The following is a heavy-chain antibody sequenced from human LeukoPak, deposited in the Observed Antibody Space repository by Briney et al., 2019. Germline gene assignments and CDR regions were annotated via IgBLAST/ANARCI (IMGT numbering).Heavy chain of an antibody. CDR1: GYTFTSYD. Sequence: ASVKVSCKASGYTFTSYDINWVRQATGQGLEWMGWMNPNSGNTGYAQKFQGRVTMTRNTSISTAYMELSSLRSEDTAVYYCARGLKDSSGYYLDYWGQGTLVTVSS. CDR3: ARGLKDSSGYYLDY. V-gene: IGHV1-8*01. D-gene: IGHD3-22*01. CDR2: MNPNSGNT. J-gene: IGHJ4*02.